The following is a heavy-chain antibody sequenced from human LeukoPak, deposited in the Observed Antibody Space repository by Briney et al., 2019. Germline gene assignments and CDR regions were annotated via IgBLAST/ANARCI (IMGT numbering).Heavy chain of an antibody. V-gene: IGHV3-30*18. CDR1: GFTFSRYG. J-gene: IGHJ3*02. CDR2: ISYDGSNK. D-gene: IGHD7-27*01. CDR3: AKAAPPLGTQDAFDI. Sequence: PGRSLRLSCAASGFTFSRYGMHWVRQAPGKGLEWVAVISYDGSNKYYADSVKGRFTTSRDNSKNTLYLQMNSLRVEDTAVYYCAKAAPPLGTQDAFDIWGQGTMVTVSS.